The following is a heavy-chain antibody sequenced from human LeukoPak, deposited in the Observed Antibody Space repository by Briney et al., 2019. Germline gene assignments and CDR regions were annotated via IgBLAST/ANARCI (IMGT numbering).Heavy chain of an antibody. J-gene: IGHJ5*02. CDR2: ISSSGSTI. CDR3: ARDRTPMVRGVIGFDP. D-gene: IGHD3-10*01. CDR1: GFTFSSYE. V-gene: IGHV3-48*03. Sequence: PGGSLRLSCAASGFTFSSYEMNWVRQAPGEGLEWVSYISSSGSTIYYAASVKGRFTISRDHAKNSLYLQMNSLRAEDTAVYYCARDRTPMVRGVIGFDPWGQGTLVTVSS.